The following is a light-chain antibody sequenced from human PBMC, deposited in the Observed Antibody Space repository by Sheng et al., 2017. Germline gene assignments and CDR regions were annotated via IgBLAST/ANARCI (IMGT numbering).Light chain of an antibody. CDR1: QSVSSSY. J-gene: IGKJ1*01. V-gene: IGKV3-20*01. CDR3: QQYDFSPEWT. CDR2: GAS. Sequence: EIVLTQSPGTLSLSPGERATLSCRASQSVSSSYLAWYQQKPGQAPRLLISGASNRATGIPDRFSGSGSGTDFTLTISRLEPEDFAVYFCQQYDFSPEWTFGQGTKVEIK.